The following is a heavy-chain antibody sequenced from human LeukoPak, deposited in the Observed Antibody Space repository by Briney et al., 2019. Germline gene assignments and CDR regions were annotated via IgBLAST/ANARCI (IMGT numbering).Heavy chain of an antibody. J-gene: IGHJ6*03. CDR3: ARDKDWKYYYYYMDV. D-gene: IGHD1-1*01. V-gene: IGHV3-30*04. Sequence: PGRSLRLSCAASGFTFSSYAMHWVRQAPGKGLEWVAVISYDGSNKYYADSVKGRFTISRDNSKNTLYLQMNSLRAEDTAVYYCARDKDWKYYYYYMDVWGKGTTVTVSS. CDR2: ISYDGSNK. CDR1: GFTFSSYA.